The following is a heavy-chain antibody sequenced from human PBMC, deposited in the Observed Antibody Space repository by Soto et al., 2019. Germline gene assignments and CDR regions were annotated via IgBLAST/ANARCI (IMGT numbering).Heavy chain of an antibody. CDR1: GFTFRSYA. CDR2: ISGSGDIT. CDR3: AKWPITYLPGYVPFDL. J-gene: IGHJ4*02. V-gene: IGHV3-23*01. Sequence: WGSLRLSCIGSGFTFRSYAISWVRQAPGKGLEWVAGISGSGDITYSADSVRGRFIISRDNSQNTLYLQMDSLRVEDTAVYYCAKWPITYLPGYVPFDLWGQGTRVTVSS. D-gene: IGHD1-1*01.